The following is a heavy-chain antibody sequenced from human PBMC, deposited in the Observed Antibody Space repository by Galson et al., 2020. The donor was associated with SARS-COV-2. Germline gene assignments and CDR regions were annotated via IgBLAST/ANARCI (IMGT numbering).Heavy chain of an antibody. V-gene: IGHV1-69*02. D-gene: IGHD2-15*01. CDR1: GGTFSSYT. J-gene: IGHJ4*02. Sequence: SVKVSCKPSGGTFSSYTFSWVRQAPGQGPEWMGRLIPVIGIANYAEKFQGRVALSADKSTSTAYMELSSLRFEDTAVYYCSTHFYDGATYQPNDSWGQGTLVTVSS. CDR3: STHFYDGATYQPNDS. CDR2: LIPVIGIA.